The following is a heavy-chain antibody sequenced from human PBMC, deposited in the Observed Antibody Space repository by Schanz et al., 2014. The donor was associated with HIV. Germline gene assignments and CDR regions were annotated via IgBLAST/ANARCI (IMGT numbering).Heavy chain of an antibody. V-gene: IGHV1-69*01. D-gene: IGHD1-26*01. Sequence: QVQLVQSGAEVKKPGSSVKVSCKASGGTFSIYAISWVRQAPGQGLEWMGGIIPFFGTANYAQTLQGRLTITADESTGTAYMDLTSLRYEDTALYYCAASMYNGSYGTHYYFDLWGRGTLVTVSS. CDR1: GGTFSIYA. J-gene: IGHJ2*01. CDR2: IIPFFGTA. CDR3: AASMYNGSYGTHYYFDL.